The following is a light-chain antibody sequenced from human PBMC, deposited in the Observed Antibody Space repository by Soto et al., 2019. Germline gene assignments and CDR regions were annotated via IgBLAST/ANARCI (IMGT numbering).Light chain of an antibody. CDR1: QSVSSS. CDR2: DAS. J-gene: IGKJ1*01. Sequence: VLTQSPDTLSSSPAERAALSCRSSQSVSSSQLAWYQQKPGQAPRLLIYDASNRATGIPARFSGSGSGTDFTLTISSLEPEDFAVYYCQQRSNWPPWTFGQGTKVDIK. V-gene: IGKV3D-20*02. CDR3: QQRSNWPPWT.